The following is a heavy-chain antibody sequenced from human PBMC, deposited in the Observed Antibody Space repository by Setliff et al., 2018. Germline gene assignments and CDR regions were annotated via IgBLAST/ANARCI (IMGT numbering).Heavy chain of an antibody. CDR2: IYYSGNS. V-gene: IGHV4-59*08. D-gene: IGHD3-22*01. CDR1: GGSVNKTF. CDR3: ARHAGHYGSSGYTNWFDP. J-gene: IGHJ5*02. Sequence: SETLSLTCSVSGGSVNKTFWSWIRQPPGQPLEWIGYIYYSGNSDYNPSLKSRVTISLDTSKNQFSLKLRSATAADTAVYHCARHAGHYGSSGYTNWFDPWGQGTLVTVSS.